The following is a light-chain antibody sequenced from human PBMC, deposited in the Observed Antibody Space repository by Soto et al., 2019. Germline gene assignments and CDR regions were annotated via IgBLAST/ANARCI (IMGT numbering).Light chain of an antibody. CDR3: QQYNNWPPLT. J-gene: IGKJ4*01. V-gene: IGKV3-15*01. CDR2: GAS. CDR1: QSVTVN. Sequence: EIVMTQSPATLSVSPGERVTLSCRASQSVTVNLAWYQEKPGQAPMLLIYGASTRATGIPARFSGSGSGTEFTLTISSLQSEDFAVYYCQQYNNWPPLTFGGGTKVDIK.